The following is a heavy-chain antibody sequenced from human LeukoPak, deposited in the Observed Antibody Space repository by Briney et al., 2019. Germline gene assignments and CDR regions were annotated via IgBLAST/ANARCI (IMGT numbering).Heavy chain of an antibody. D-gene: IGHD6-13*01. CDR2: INHSGST. J-gene: IGHJ4*02. V-gene: IGHV4-34*01. CDR1: GGSFSVNY. Sequence: SATLSLPCAVYGGSFSVNYWSWIRRTPGKGLEWIGEINHSGSTNYNPSLKSRVTISVDTSKNQFSLKLSSVTAADTAVYYCARHPSKQQQLVRARFDYWGQGTLVTVSS. CDR3: ARHPSKQQQLVRARFDY.